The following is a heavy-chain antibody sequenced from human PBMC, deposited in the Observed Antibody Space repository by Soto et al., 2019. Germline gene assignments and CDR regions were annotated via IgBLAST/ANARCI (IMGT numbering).Heavy chain of an antibody. J-gene: IGHJ6*02. Sequence: PSETLSLTCTVSGGSVSSGSYYWSWIRQPPGKGLEWIGYIYYSGSTNYNPSLKSRVTISVDTSKNQFSLKLSSVTAADTAVYYCARERYYYDSSGYYSYYYGMDVWGQGTTVTVSS. V-gene: IGHV4-61*01. CDR3: ARERYYYDSSGYYSYYYGMDV. CDR2: IYYSGST. CDR1: GGSVSSGSYY. D-gene: IGHD3-22*01.